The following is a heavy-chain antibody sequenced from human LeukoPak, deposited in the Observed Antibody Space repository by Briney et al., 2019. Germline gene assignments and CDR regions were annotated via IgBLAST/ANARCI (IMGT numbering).Heavy chain of an antibody. CDR2: ISSSSSYI. V-gene: IGHV3-21*01. Sequence: GGSLRLSCAASGFTFSTYSMNWVRQAPGKGLEWVSSISSSSSYIHYADSMKGRFTISRDNAKKSLYLQMNSLRAEDTAVHYCASYFPWQWLVGYFDYWGQGTLVTVSS. J-gene: IGHJ4*02. CDR1: GFTFSTYS. D-gene: IGHD6-19*01. CDR3: ASYFPWQWLVGYFDY.